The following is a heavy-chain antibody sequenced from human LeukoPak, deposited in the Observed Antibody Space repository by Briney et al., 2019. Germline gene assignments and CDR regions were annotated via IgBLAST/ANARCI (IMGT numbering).Heavy chain of an antibody. Sequence: GGPLRLSCAASGFTFSNYWMHWVRQAPGKGLMWASRISSDGSSADYADSVKGRFTISRDNAKNTLYLQMNSLRVEDTAVYYCARRRTIGDYDYWGQGTLVTVSS. J-gene: IGHJ4*02. CDR1: GFTFSNYW. V-gene: IGHV3-74*01. CDR3: ARRRTIGDYDY. CDR2: ISSDGSSA. D-gene: IGHD3-16*01.